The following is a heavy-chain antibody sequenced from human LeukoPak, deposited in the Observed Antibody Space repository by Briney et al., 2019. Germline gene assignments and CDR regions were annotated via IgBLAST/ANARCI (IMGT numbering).Heavy chain of an antibody. J-gene: IGHJ4*02. V-gene: IGHV3-33*08. Sequence: GGSLRLSCAASGFTFSDYAMNWVRQAPGKGLEWVAVIWYDGSNKYYADSVKGRFTISRDNSKNTLYLQMNSLRAEDTAVYYCARDPYYYDSSGYCDCWGQGTLVTVSS. D-gene: IGHD3-22*01. CDR1: GFTFSDYA. CDR3: ARDPYYYDSSGYCDC. CDR2: IWYDGSNK.